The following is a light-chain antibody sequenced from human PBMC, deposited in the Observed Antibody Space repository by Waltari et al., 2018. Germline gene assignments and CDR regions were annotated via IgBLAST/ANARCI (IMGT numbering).Light chain of an antibody. J-gene: IGKJ3*01. CDR3: QQSYSTAGGT. Sequence: CRASQTIFNYLNWYQHRPGKVPTLLIYGASSLQSGVPSRFSGSGSGTEFTLTISSLQPEDFATYFFQQSYSTAGGTFGPGTKVDMK. CDR2: GAS. CDR1: QTIFNY. V-gene: IGKV1-39*01.